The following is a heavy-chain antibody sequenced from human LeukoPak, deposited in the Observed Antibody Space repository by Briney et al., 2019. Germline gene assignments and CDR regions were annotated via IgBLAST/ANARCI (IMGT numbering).Heavy chain of an antibody. CDR1: GFTFSSYS. CDR3: ARDSNRRDLRDGYNRYYYYGMDV. D-gene: IGHD5-24*01. J-gene: IGHJ6*02. V-gene: IGHV3-21*01. CDR2: ISSSSSYI. Sequence: GGSLRLSCAASGFTFSSYSMNWVRQAPGKGLEWVSSISSSSSYIYYADSVKGRFTISRDNAKNSLYLQMNSLRAEDTAVYYCARDSNRRDLRDGYNRYYYYGMDVWGQGTTVTVSS.